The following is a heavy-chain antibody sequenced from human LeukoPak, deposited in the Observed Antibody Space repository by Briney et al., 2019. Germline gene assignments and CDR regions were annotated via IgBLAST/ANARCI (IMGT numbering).Heavy chain of an antibody. Sequence: GGSLRLSCAVSGFTSNTYWMHWVRQAPGKGLVWVSRINDDGTYTVYADSVKGRFTISRDNAESTLYLQMNSLRADDTAVYYCARATWDSSGYYYAYWGQGTLVTVSS. CDR2: INDDGTYT. V-gene: IGHV3-74*01. J-gene: IGHJ4*02. D-gene: IGHD3-22*01. CDR1: GFTSNTYW. CDR3: ARATWDSSGYYYAY.